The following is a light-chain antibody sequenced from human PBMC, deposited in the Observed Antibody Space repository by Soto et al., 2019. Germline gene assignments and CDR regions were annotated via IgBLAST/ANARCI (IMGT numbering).Light chain of an antibody. CDR1: QTFGNL. CDR3: QQANRFPLT. J-gene: IGKJ4*01. Sequence: DIHMTQSPSSISASVGDRVTITCRASQTFGNLLAWYQQKPGKAPRLLIYAASTLQEGVPSRFSGTVSGAVFTLTISSLHPEDFATYFCQQANRFPLTFGGGTKVDSK. V-gene: IGKV1-12*01. CDR2: AAS.